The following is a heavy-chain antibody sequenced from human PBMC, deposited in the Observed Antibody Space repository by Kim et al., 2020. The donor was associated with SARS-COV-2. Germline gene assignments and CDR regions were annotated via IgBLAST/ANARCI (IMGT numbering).Heavy chain of an antibody. CDR2: ISSSSSYI. Sequence: GGSLRLSCAASGFTFSSYSMNWVRQAPGKGLEWVSSISSSSSYIYYADSVKGRFTISRDNAKNSLYLQMNSLRAEDTAVYYCARGSSSGWYGGPYWGQGTLVTVSS. CDR3: ARGSSSGWYGGPY. CDR1: GFTFSSYS. J-gene: IGHJ4*02. D-gene: IGHD6-19*01. V-gene: IGHV3-21*01.